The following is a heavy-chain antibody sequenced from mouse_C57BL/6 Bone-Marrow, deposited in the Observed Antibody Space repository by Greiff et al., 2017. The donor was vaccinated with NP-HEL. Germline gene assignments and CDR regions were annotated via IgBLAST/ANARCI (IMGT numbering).Heavy chain of an antibody. V-gene: IGHV1-82*01. D-gene: IGHD1-1*01. Sequence: QVQLKESGPELVKPGASVKISCKASGYAFSSSWMNWVQQRPGKGLEWIGRIYPGDGDTNYNGKFKGKATLTADKSSSTAYMQLSSLTSEDSAVYFCARWKFITTVVYFDYWGQGTTLTVSS. J-gene: IGHJ2*01. CDR3: ARWKFITTVVYFDY. CDR2: IYPGDGDT. CDR1: GYAFSSSW.